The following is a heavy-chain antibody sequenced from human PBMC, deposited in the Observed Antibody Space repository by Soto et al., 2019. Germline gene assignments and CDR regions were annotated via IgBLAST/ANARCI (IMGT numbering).Heavy chain of an antibody. Sequence: ASVKVSCKASGYTFTSYAMHWVRQAPGQRLEWMGWINAGNGNTKYSQKFQGRVTITRDTSASTAYMELTSLRSDDTAIYYCARGPPNWGFDYWGQGTLVTVSS. CDR3: ARGPPNWGFDY. V-gene: IGHV1-3*01. D-gene: IGHD7-27*01. CDR1: GYTFTSYA. J-gene: IGHJ4*02. CDR2: INAGNGNT.